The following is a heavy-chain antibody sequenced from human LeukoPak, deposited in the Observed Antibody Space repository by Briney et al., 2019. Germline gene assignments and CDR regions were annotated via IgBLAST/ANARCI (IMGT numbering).Heavy chain of an antibody. D-gene: IGHD3/OR15-3a*01. CDR1: GFTFSNAW. Sequence: GGSLRLSCAASGFTFSNAWMSWVRQAPGKGLEWVGRIKSKTDGGTTDYAAPVKGRFTISRDDSKNTLYLQMNSLKTEDTAVYYCTTALPTWTYYYYYYYMDVWGQGTLVTVSS. CDR2: IKSKTDGGTT. CDR3: TTALPTWTYYYYYYYMDV. V-gene: IGHV3-15*01. J-gene: IGHJ6*03.